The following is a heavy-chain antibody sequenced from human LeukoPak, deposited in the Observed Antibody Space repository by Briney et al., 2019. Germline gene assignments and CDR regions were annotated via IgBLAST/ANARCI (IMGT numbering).Heavy chain of an antibody. V-gene: IGHV4-4*07. Sequence: SETLSLTCTVSGGSISSYYWSWIRQPAGKGLEWIGRIYTSGSTNYNHSLKSRVTMSVDTSKNQFSLKLSSVTAADTAVYYCARTRTMVRGVIPSNWFDPWGQGTLFTVSS. CDR2: IYTSGST. CDR1: GGSISSYY. D-gene: IGHD3-10*01. CDR3: ARTRTMVRGVIPSNWFDP. J-gene: IGHJ5*02.